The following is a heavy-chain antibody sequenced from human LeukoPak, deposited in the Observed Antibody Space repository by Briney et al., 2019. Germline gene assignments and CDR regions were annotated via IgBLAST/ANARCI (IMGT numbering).Heavy chain of an antibody. J-gene: IGHJ4*02. CDR3: ARSFGESYFDY. CDR1: GGSISSGGYY. D-gene: IGHD3-10*01. CDR2: ISYSGNT. V-gene: IGHV4-31*03. Sequence: SETLSLTCTVSGGSISSGGYYWSWIRQHPGKGLEWIGYISYSGNTYYNPSLKSRLTISVDTSKNQFSLKLSSVTAADTAVYYCARSFGESYFDYWGQGILVTVSS.